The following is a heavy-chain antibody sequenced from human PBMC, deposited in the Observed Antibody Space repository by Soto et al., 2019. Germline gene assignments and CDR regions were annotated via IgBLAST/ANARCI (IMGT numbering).Heavy chain of an antibody. V-gene: IGHV3-23*01. Sequence: EVQLLESGGGLVQPGGSPRLSCAASGFIFQNFVMGWVRQAPGKGLEWVSAIGGTSGSTYYADSVKGRFTISRDNSRNTVYLQLNSLRAEDTAVYYCAKRRGEGYFDVWGRGTLVTVSS. D-gene: IGHD3-10*01. J-gene: IGHJ2*01. CDR3: AKRRGEGYFDV. CDR1: GFIFQNFV. CDR2: IGGTSGST.